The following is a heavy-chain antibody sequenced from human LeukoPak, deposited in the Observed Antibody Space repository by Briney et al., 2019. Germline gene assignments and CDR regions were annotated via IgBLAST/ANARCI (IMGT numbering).Heavy chain of an antibody. J-gene: IGHJ6*02. CDR1: GGSISSSSYY. V-gene: IGHV4-39*01. D-gene: IGHD1-14*01. Sequence: PSETLSLTCTVSGGSISSSSYYWGWIRQPPGKGLEWIGSIYYSGSTYYNPSLKSRVTISVDTSKNQFSLKLSSVTAADTAVYYCAKTPHNRVHGYYGMDVWGQGTTVTVSS. CDR3: AKTPHNRVHGYYGMDV. CDR2: IYYSGST.